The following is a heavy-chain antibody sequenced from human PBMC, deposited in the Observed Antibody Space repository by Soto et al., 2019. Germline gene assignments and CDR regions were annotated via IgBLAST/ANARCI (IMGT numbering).Heavy chain of an antibody. J-gene: IGHJ4*02. D-gene: IGHD3-22*01. CDR2: ISYDGSNK. V-gene: IGHV3-30*18. CDR3: AKGYGYYDSSGYGIDY. Sequence: GGSLRLSCAASGFTFSSYGMHWVRQAPGKGLEWVAVISYDGSNKYYADSVKGRFTISRDNSKNTLYLQMNSLRAEDTAAYYCAKGYGYYDSSGYGIDYWGQGTLVTVSS. CDR1: GFTFSSYG.